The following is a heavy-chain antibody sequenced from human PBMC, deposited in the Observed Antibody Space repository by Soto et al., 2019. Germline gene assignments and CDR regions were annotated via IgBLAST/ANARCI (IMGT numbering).Heavy chain of an antibody. CDR3: ARDLSHSSGYPSRPLVS. CDR1: GFTVSSSY. CDR2: IHSAGNT. V-gene: IGHV3-53*01. J-gene: IGHJ4*02. Sequence: GGSLRLSCAASGFTVSSSYMSWVRQAPGKGLEWVSFIHSAGNTFYADSVKGRFTVSRDNSKNTVYLQMNSLRAEDTAVYYCARDLSHSSGYPSRPLVSWGQGTLVTVSS. D-gene: IGHD3-22*01.